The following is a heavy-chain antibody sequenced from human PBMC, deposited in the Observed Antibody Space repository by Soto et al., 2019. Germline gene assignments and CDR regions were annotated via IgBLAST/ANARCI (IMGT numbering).Heavy chain of an antibody. D-gene: IGHD6-13*01. CDR1: GDSICSGGYH. Sequence: QVQLQESGPGLVEPSQTLSLTCNVSGDSICSGGYHWSWIRQHPGKGLEWIVYIYYSGDTYYNPSLKSRVAISVHTSKKQFSLNLSSATAADTAVYYCARLAYSSRGGQFFDYWGQGVLVTVSS. V-gene: IGHV4-31*03. CDR3: ARLAYSSRGGQFFDY. J-gene: IGHJ4*02. CDR2: IYYSGDT.